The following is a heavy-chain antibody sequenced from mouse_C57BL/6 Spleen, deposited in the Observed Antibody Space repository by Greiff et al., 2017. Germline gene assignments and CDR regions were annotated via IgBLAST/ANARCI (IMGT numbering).Heavy chain of an antibody. CDR2: IDPETGGT. D-gene: IGHD1-1*01. CDR1: GYTFTDYE. CDR3: TRSITTVVRYYFDY. V-gene: IGHV1-15*01. J-gene: IGHJ2*01. Sequence: QVQLQQSGAELVRPGASVTLSCKASGYTFTDYEMHWVKQTPVHGLEWIGAIDPETGGTAYNQKFKGKAILTADKSSSTAYMELRSLTSEDSAVYYCTRSITTVVRYYFDYWGQGTTLTVSS.